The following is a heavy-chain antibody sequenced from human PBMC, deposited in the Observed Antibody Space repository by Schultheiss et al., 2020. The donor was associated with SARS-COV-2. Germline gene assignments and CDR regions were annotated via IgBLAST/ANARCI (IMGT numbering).Heavy chain of an antibody. V-gene: IGHV4-34*01. D-gene: IGHD3-16*01. J-gene: IGHJ6*02. CDR1: GGSFSGYY. CDR3: ARGSFGYYYYYGMDV. CDR2: INHSGST. Sequence: GSLRLSCAVYGGSFSGYYWSWIRQPPGKGLEWIGEINHSGSTNYNPSLKSRVTISVDTSKNQFSLKLSSVTAADTAVYYCARGSFGYYYYYGMDVWGQGTTVTVSS.